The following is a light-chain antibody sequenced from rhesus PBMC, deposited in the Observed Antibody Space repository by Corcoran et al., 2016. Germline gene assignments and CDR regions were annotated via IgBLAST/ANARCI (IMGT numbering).Light chain of an antibody. Sequence: DIQMTQSPSSLSASVGDRVTITCRASQTIGSYLAWYQQKPGKVPKLLLFAASRLESGVPSRFSGSGSGTGFIITISSLQPEDFAIYYCQQHSSHPLTFGGGTKVEIK. V-gene: IGKV1-44*01. J-gene: IGKJ4*01. CDR2: AAS. CDR3: QQHSSHPLT. CDR1: QTIGSY.